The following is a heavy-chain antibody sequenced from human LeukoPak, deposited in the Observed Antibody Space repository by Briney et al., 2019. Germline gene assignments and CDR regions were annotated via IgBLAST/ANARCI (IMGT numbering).Heavy chain of an antibody. V-gene: IGHV1-69*13. CDR2: IIPIFGTA. CDR1: GGTFSSYA. J-gene: IGHJ4*02. CDR3: ARGSFRGYSYGMLAY. D-gene: IGHD5-18*01. Sequence: ASVKVSCKASGGTFSSYAISWVRQAPGQGLEWMGGIIPIFGTANYAQKFQGRVTITADESTSTAYMELSSLRSEDTAVYYCARGSFRGYSYGMLAYWGQGTLVTVSS.